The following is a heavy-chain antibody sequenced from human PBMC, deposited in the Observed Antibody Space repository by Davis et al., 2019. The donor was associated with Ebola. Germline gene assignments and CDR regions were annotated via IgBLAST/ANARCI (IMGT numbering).Heavy chain of an antibody. CDR2: INHSGST. V-gene: IGHV4-34*01. J-gene: IGHJ4*02. CDR3: AREGIVATGFDY. D-gene: IGHD5-12*01. CDR1: GGSFSGYY. Sequence: PSETLSLTCAVYGGSFSGYYWSWIRQPPGKGLEWIGEINHSGSTNYNPSLKSRVTISVDTSKNQFSLKLSSVTAADTAVYYCAREGIVATGFDYWGQGTLVTVSS.